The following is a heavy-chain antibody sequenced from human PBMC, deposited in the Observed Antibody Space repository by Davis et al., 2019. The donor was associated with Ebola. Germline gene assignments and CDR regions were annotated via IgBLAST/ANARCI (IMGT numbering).Heavy chain of an antibody. V-gene: IGHV4-30-2*01. D-gene: IGHD2-15*01. Sequence: PSETLSLTCAVSGGSISSGGYSWSWIRQPPGKGLEWIGYIYHSGSTYYNPSLKSRVTISVDRSKNQFSLKLSSVTAADTAVYYCARAGYCSGGSCYSRVFDYWGQGTLVTVSS. J-gene: IGHJ4*02. CDR3: ARAGYCSGGSCYSRVFDY. CDR1: GGSISSGGYS. CDR2: IYHSGST.